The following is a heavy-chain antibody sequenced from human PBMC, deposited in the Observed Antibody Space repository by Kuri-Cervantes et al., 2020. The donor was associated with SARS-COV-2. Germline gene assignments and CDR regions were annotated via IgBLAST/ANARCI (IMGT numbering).Heavy chain of an antibody. Sequence: GESLKTSCSASGFTFSSYEMNWVRQAPGKGLEWVSYISSSGSTIYYADSVKGRFTISRDNSKNTLYLQMNSLRAEDTAVYYCAKDFGTITVVTYAVTHNAFDIWGQGTMVTVSS. CDR3: AKDFGTITVVTYAVTHNAFDI. CDR2: ISSSGSTI. CDR1: GFTFSSYE. J-gene: IGHJ3*02. D-gene: IGHD4-23*01. V-gene: IGHV3-48*03.